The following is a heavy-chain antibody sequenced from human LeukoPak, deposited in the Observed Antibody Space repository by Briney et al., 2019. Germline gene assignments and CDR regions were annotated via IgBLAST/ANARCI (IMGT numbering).Heavy chain of an antibody. CDR3: AELGITMIGGV. CDR2: IRSDGSNK. D-gene: IGHD3-10*02. Sequence: GGSLRLSCAASGFTFSSYAMHWVRQAPGKGLEWVAFIRSDGSNKSYADSVKGRFTISRDNAKNSLYLQMNSLRAEDTAVYYCAELGITMIGGVWGKGTTVTISS. V-gene: IGHV3-30*02. CDR1: GFTFSSYA. J-gene: IGHJ6*04.